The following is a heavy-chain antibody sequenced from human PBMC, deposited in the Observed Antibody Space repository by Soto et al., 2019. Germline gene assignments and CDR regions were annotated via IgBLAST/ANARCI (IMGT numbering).Heavy chain of an antibody. CDR3: GRPLDDSGRQYFFDF. CDR1: GYSFNNYW. J-gene: IGHJ4*02. D-gene: IGHD4-17*01. Sequence: PGESLKISCKTSGYSFNNYWIAWVRQMPGKGLEWMGMIYPGDSDTRYSPSFRGQVTISVGKSTRTAYLQWGSLKASDSAMHYCGRPLDDSGRQYFFDFWGQGTLVTVSS. V-gene: IGHV5-51*01. CDR2: IYPGDSDT.